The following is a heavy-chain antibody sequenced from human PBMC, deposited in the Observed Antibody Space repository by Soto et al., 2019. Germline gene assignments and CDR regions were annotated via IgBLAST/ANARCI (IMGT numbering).Heavy chain of an antibody. CDR2: VWYDGTNK. CDR1: GFTFSSYG. D-gene: IGHD6-13*01. V-gene: IGHV3-33*01. CDR3: ARESSINWFDP. J-gene: IGHJ5*02. Sequence: QVQLVESGGGVVQPGRSLRLSCAASGFTFSSYGMHWVRQAPGKGLEWVAVVWYDGTNKYYADFVKGRFTISRDNSKNTLYLQMNSLRAEDTAVYYCARESSINWFDPWGQGTLVTVSS.